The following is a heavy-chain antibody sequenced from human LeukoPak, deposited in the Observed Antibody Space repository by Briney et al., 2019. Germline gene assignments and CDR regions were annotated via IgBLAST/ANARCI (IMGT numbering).Heavy chain of an antibody. CDR3: ARDPPLLPDRYYFDY. CDR2: INHSGST. D-gene: IGHD3-16*02. V-gene: IGHV4-34*01. J-gene: IGHJ4*02. CDR1: GGSISSGGYS. Sequence: SETLSLSCAVSGGSISSGGYSWSWIRQPPGKGLEWIGEINHSGSTNYNPSLKSRVTISVDTSKNQFSLKLSSVTAADTAVYYCARDPPLLPDRYYFDYWGQGTLVTVSS.